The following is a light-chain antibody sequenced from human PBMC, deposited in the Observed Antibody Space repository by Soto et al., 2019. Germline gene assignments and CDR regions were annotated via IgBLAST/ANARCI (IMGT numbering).Light chain of an antibody. CDR3: QQFSSYPLT. CDR2: DAS. CDR1: QTVRNNY. J-gene: IGKJ4*01. Sequence: EVVLTQSPGTLSLSQGERATLSCRASQTVRNNYLAWYQQNPGQAPRLLIYDASSRATGIPDRFSGGGSGTDFTLTISRLEPEDFAVYYCQQFSSYPLTFGGGTKVDI. V-gene: IGKV3-20*01.